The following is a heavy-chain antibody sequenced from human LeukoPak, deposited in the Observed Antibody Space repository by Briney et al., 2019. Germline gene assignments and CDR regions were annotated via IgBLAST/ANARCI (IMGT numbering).Heavy chain of an antibody. Sequence: SETLSLTCTVSGDTMSNYYWTWIRQPAGKGLEWIGRIYYSGNADYNQTLNGRVTMSIDTSKNQFSLKLASVTAADTAVYYCARGPTDAYNWFDPWGQGTLVTVSS. V-gene: IGHV4-4*07. D-gene: IGHD1-26*01. CDR1: GDTMSNYY. J-gene: IGHJ5*02. CDR2: IYYSGNA. CDR3: ARGPTDAYNWFDP.